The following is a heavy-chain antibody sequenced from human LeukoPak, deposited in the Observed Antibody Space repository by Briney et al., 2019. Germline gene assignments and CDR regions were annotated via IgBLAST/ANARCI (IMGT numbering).Heavy chain of an antibody. D-gene: IGHD2-2*01. Sequence: ASVKVSCKASGYTFTAYYIHWVRQAPGQGLEWMGWINPNNGDTHYAQKFQGRVTMTRDTSISTAYMELSRLTSDDTALHYCARDLGCSSTSCSSQAFDIWGQGTMVAASS. J-gene: IGHJ3*02. CDR3: ARDLGCSSTSCSSQAFDI. CDR2: INPNNGDT. V-gene: IGHV1-2*02. CDR1: GYTFTAYY.